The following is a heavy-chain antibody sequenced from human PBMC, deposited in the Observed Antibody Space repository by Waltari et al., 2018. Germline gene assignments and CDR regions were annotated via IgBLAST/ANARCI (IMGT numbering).Heavy chain of an antibody. D-gene: IGHD3-9*01. J-gene: IGHJ6*02. CDR2: ICTSGRN. CDR3: ARDEARYYDIMTGGGYYGLDV. V-gene: IGHV4-61*02. CDR1: GGSISSGSVY. Sequence: QVQLQESGPGLVRPSQTLSLTCTVSGGSISSGSVYWTWIRQPAGKGLEWVGHICTSGRNKYNPSLKSRVSVSLDTSENQFSVRLSSVTAADTAVDYCARDEARYYDIMTGGGYYGLDVWGQGTTVTVSS.